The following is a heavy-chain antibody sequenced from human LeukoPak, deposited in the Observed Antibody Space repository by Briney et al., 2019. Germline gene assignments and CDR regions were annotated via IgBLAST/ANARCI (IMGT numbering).Heavy chain of an antibody. Sequence: ASVKVSCKASGYTFSSFQLHWVRQAPGQGLEWMGIITPNTGDTTYAPKFQDRLIMTRDRSTSTVYMELHSLRSEDTAVYYCARELPFRGDGLSVLRSLPGGRLDPWGQGTLVIVSS. CDR2: ITPNTGDT. V-gene: IGHV1-46*01. CDR3: ARELPFRGDGLSVLRSLPGGRLDP. J-gene: IGHJ5*02. D-gene: IGHD2/OR15-2a*01. CDR1: GYTFSSFQ.